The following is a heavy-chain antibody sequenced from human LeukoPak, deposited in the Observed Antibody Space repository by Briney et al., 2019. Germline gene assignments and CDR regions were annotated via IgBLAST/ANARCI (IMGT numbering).Heavy chain of an antibody. V-gene: IGHV3-23*01. J-gene: IGHJ4*02. Sequence: GGSLRLSCAGSGFTFNTSAMSWVRQAPGKGLEWVSAISGSGRSTYYTDSVRGRFTISRDNSKNTLYLQMNSLRAEDTALYYCTRDAFGGVIAPYFHDWGQGTRVTVSS. CDR1: GFTFNTSA. CDR3: TRDAFGGVIAPYFHD. D-gene: IGHD3-16*02. CDR2: ISGSGRST.